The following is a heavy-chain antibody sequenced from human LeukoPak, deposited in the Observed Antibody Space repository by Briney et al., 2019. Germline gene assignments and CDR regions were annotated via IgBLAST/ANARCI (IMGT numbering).Heavy chain of an antibody. Sequence: ASVKVSCKASGYTFASYDINWVRQAPGQGLEWMGWRTPNSGNTGSAQKFQGRVTMTRNTSISTAYMELTSLRSEDTAVYYCARGTITMLRGLIIRFNWFDPWGQGTLVTVSS. CDR2: RTPNSGNT. D-gene: IGHD3-10*01. J-gene: IGHJ5*02. CDR1: GYTFASYD. CDR3: ARGTITMLRGLIIRFNWFDP. V-gene: IGHV1-8*01.